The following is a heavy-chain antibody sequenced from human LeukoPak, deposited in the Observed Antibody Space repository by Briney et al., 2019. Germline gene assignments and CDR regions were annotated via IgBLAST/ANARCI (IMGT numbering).Heavy chain of an antibody. CDR2: ISDSGGST. V-gene: IGHV3-23*01. CDR1: GFTFSSYA. CDR3: ARQIGYCSGGSCYFEY. Sequence: GGSLRLSCAASGFTFSSYAMSWVRQAPGKGLEWVSAISDSGGSTYYLNSVKGRFTVSRDNSKNTLFLQTNSLRAEDTAVYYCARQIGYCSGGSCYFEYWGQGTLVTVSS. J-gene: IGHJ4*02. D-gene: IGHD2-15*01.